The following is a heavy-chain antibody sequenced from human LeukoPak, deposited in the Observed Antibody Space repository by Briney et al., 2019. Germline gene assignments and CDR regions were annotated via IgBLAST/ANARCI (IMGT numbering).Heavy chain of an antibody. Sequence: GGSLRLSCAASGFTFSSYSMNWVRQAPGKGLEWVSSISSSSSYIYYADSVKGRFTISRDNSKNTLYLQMNSLRAEDTAVYYCAKFSFVDYWGQGTLVTVSS. CDR2: ISSSSSYI. J-gene: IGHJ4*02. CDR1: GFTFSSYS. CDR3: AKFSFVDY. V-gene: IGHV3-21*04.